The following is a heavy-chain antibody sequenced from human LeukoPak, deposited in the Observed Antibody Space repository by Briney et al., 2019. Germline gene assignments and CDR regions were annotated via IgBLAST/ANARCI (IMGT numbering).Heavy chain of an antibody. CDR2: INPNSGGT. D-gene: IGHD5-18*01. J-gene: IGHJ4*02. CDR3: ARALGYTYGAGDY. V-gene: IGHV1-2*02. CDR1: GYTFTGYY. Sequence: ASVKVSCKASGYTFTGYYMHWVRQAPGQGLEWMGWINPNSGGTNYAQKFQGRVTMTRDTSISTAYMELSSLKSDDTAVYYCARALGYTYGAGDYWGQGTLVTVSS.